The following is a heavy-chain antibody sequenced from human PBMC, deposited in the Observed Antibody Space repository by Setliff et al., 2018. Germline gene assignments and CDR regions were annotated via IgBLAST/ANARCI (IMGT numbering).Heavy chain of an antibody. CDR3: AGTPALGTSWLSPFDY. V-gene: IGHV4-61*02. J-gene: IGHJ4*02. CDR2: IQSTGNT. Sequence: SETLSLTCTVSGGSISSGSYYWTWIRQPAGKGLEWIGLIQSTGNTNYNPSLQSRVTISIDTSKNQFSLKMSSVTAADTAMYYCAGTPALGTSWLSPFDYWGQGTLVTVSS. CDR1: GGSISSGSYY. D-gene: IGHD5-12*01.